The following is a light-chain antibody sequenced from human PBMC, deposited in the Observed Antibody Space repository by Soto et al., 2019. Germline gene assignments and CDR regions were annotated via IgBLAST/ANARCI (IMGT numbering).Light chain of an antibody. CDR2: AAS. J-gene: IGKJ5*01. Sequence: EIHMTQSPSSLSASVGDRVTIACRASQRIDNFINWYQQKPGKAPDLLIYAASNLQGGVPSRFSGSGSATDFTLTISSLQPEDFATYYCQQTYSTLFTFGQGTRLE. CDR3: QQTYSTLFT. CDR1: QRIDNF. V-gene: IGKV1-39*01.